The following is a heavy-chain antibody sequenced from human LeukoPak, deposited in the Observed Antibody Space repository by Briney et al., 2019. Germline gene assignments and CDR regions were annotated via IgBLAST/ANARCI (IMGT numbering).Heavy chain of an antibody. CDR2: INPNSGGT. V-gene: IGHV1-2*04. J-gene: IGHJ4*02. CDR1: GYTFTGYY. D-gene: IGHD6-19*01. CDR3: ARGLYVAGEEFNY. Sequence: ASVKVSCKASGYTFTGYYMHWVRQAPGQGLEWMGWINPNSGGTDYAQKFQGWVTMTRDTSISTAYMELSRLRSDDTAVYYCARGLYVAGEEFNYWGQGTLVTVSS.